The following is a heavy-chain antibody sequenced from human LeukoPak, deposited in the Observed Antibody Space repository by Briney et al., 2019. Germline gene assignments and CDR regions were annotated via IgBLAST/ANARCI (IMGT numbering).Heavy chain of an antibody. J-gene: IGHJ4*02. CDR2: IKDDGSGK. CDR3: ATWDNAWEFAY. CDR1: GFTFSESW. V-gene: IGHV3-7*05. D-gene: IGHD1-26*01. Sequence: GGSLRLSCAASGFTFSESWMTWVRQAPGKGLEWVAHIKDDGSGKYYVDSVTGRFTISRDNTKNSLFLQMTSLTGEDTAVYYCATWDNAWEFAYWGQGTLVSVSS.